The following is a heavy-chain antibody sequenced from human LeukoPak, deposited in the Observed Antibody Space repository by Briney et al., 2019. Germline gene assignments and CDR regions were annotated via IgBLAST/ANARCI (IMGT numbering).Heavy chain of an antibody. J-gene: IGHJ6*02. D-gene: IGHD6-13*01. V-gene: IGHV4-59*01. Sequence: SETLSLTCTVSGGSISSYYWSWIRQPPGKGLEWIGYIYYSGSINYNPSLKSRVTISVDMSKNQFSLKLSFVTAADTAVYYCARYSNSWNYYGMDVWGQGTTVTVSS. CDR2: IYYSGSI. CDR3: ARYSNSWNYYGMDV. CDR1: GGSISSYY.